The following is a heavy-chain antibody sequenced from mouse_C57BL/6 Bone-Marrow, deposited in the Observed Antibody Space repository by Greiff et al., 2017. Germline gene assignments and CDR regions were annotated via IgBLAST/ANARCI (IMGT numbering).Heavy chain of an antibody. CDR2: LDPEIGDT. V-gene: IGHV14-4*01. Sequence: VQLQQSGAELVRPGASVKLSCTASGFNIKDDSIHWVKQRPEQGLEWIGWLDPEIGDTEYASKFQGKATITSDTSSNTAYLQLSSLTSEDTAVYYCSSFDGSYFDFWGQGTPLTVAS. J-gene: IGHJ2*01. CDR3: SSFDGSYFDF. CDR1: GFNIKDDS. D-gene: IGHD2-3*01.